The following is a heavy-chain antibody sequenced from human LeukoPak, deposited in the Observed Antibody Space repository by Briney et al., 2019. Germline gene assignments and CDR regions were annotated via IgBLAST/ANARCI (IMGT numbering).Heavy chain of an antibody. CDR1: GFTFSSYS. D-gene: IGHD3-10*01. Sequence: GGSLRLSCAASGFTFSSYSMNWVRQAPGKGLEWVSYISSSSSTIYYADSVKGRFTISRDNAKNSLYLQMNGLRDEDTAVYYCARDAGIGDHAFDIWGQGTMVTVSS. CDR2: ISSSSSTI. CDR3: ARDAGIGDHAFDI. J-gene: IGHJ3*02. V-gene: IGHV3-48*02.